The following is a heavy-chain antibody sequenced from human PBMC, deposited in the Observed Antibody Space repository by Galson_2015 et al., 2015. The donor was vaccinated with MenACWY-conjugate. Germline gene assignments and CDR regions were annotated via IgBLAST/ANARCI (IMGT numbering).Heavy chain of an antibody. J-gene: IGHJ5*02. CDR2: IIPIFGAA. D-gene: IGHD6-13*01. CDR1: GGTFSIYG. CDR3: ARDGHSSTWNQYNWFDP. Sequence: SVKVSCKASGGTFSIYGISWVRQAPGQGLEWMGAIIPIFGAANYAQRFQGRVTMTADESTTTAYMELSSLRSEDTAMYYCARDGHSSTWNQYNWFDPWGQGTLVTVSS. V-gene: IGHV1-69*13.